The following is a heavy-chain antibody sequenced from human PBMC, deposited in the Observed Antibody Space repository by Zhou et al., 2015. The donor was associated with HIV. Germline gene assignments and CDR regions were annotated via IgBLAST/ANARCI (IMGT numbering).Heavy chain of an antibody. Sequence: QVQLVQSGAEVKKPGSSVKVSCKASGGTFSSYAISWVRQAPGQGLEWMGGIIPIFGTANYAQKFQGRVTITADESTSTAYMELSSLRSEDTAVYYCARAHGTEPIVLMVYEGDYGMDVWGQGTTVTVSS. J-gene: IGHJ6*02. CDR3: ARAHGTEPIVLMVYEGDYGMDV. D-gene: IGHD2-8*01. V-gene: IGHV1-69*01. CDR1: GGTFSSYA. CDR2: IIPIFGTA.